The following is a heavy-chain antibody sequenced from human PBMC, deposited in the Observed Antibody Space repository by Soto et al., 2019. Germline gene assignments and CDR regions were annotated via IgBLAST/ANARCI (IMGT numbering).Heavy chain of an antibody. CDR1: GGTFSSYA. D-gene: IGHD6-6*01. J-gene: IGHJ5*02. CDR2: IIPIFGTA. V-gene: IGHV1-69*13. CDR3: AKSRAYSSSSLHWFDP. Sequence: SVKVSCKASGGTFSSYAIWSVRQAPGQGLEWMGGIIPIFGTANYAQKFQGRVTITADESTSTAYMELSSLRSEDTAVYYCAKSRAYSSSSLHWFDPWGQGTLVTVSS.